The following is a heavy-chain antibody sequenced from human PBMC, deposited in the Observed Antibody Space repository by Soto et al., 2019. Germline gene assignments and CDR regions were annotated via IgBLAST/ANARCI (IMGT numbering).Heavy chain of an antibody. D-gene: IGHD6-19*01. J-gene: IGHJ4*02. CDR1: GGSISSSSYY. V-gene: IGHV4-39*01. Sequence: QLQLQESGPGLVKPSETLSLTCTVSGGSISSSSYYWGWIRQPPGKGLEWIGSIYYSGSTYYNPSLKLSVPISVDTSTLQSSLQLSSVTAADTAVYYCASHGGSGVDYWGQGALVTVSS. CDR2: IYYSGST. CDR3: ASHGGSGVDY.